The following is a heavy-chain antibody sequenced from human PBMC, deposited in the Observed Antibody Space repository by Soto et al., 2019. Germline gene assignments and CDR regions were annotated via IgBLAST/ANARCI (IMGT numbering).Heavy chain of an antibody. CDR2: IYWNDDK. CDR3: AHRPGWLQPFAY. V-gene: IGHV2-5*01. CDR1: GFSLSTSRVG. Sequence: GPPLVNPTQTLTLTCTFSGFSLSTSRVGVGWSRQPPGKALEWLAMIYWNDDKFYSLSLNSRLTITKDTSKNQVVLTLTNMDPVDTATYYCAHRPGWLQPFAYWGQGTLVTVSS. J-gene: IGHJ4*02. D-gene: IGHD5-18*01.